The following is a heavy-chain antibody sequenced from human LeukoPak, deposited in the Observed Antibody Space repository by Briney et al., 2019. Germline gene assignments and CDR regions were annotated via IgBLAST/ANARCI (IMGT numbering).Heavy chain of an antibody. J-gene: IGHJ6*02. CDR1: GFTFSSYW. CDR2: IKQDGSEK. Sequence: PGGSLRLSCAASGFTFSSYWMSWVRQAPGKGLEWVANIKQDGSEKYYVDSVKGRFTISRDNAKNSLYLQMNSLRAEDTAVYYCARDRPYVYYYYYGMDVWGQGTTVTVSS. D-gene: IGHD3-16*01. CDR3: ARDRPYVYYYYYGMDV. V-gene: IGHV3-7*01.